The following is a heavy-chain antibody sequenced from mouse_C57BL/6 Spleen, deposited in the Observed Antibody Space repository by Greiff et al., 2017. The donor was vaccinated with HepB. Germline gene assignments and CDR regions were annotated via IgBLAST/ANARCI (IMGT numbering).Heavy chain of an antibody. CDR1: GYTFTSYG. CDR2: IYPRSGNT. V-gene: IGHV1-81*01. CDR3: ALYDYDLAWFAY. Sequence: QVQLKQSGAELARPGASVKLSCKASGYTFTSYGISWVKQRTGQGLEWIGEIYPRSGNTYYNEKFKGKATLTADKSSSTAYMELRSLTSEDSAVYFCALYDYDLAWFAYWGQGTLVTVSA. J-gene: IGHJ3*01. D-gene: IGHD2-4*01.